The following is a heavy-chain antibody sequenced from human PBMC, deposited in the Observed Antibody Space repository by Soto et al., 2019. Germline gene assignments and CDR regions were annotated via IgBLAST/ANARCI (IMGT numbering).Heavy chain of an antibody. V-gene: IGHV3-23*01. D-gene: IGHD5-12*01. CDR3: AKLLGYSGYDFDY. Sequence: GGSLRLSCAASGFTFSSYDMSWVRQAPGKGLEWVSAISGSGGSTYYADSVKGRFTISRDNSKNTLYPQMNSLRAEDTAVYYCAKLLGYSGYDFDYWGQGTLVTVSS. CDR1: GFTFSSYD. J-gene: IGHJ4*02. CDR2: ISGSGGST.